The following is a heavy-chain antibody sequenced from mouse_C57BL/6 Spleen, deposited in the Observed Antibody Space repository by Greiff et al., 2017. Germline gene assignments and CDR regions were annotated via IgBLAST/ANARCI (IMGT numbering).Heavy chain of an antibody. Sequence: VQLQQPGTELVKPGASVKLSCKASGYTFTSYWMHWVKQRPGQGLEWIGNINPSNGGTNYNEKFKSKATLTVDKSSSTAYMQLSSLPSEDSAVYYCARSDYYGSFYYAMDYWGQGTSVTVSS. D-gene: IGHD1-1*01. CDR1: GYTFTSYW. CDR2: INPSNGGT. CDR3: ARSDYYGSFYYAMDY. V-gene: IGHV1-53*01. J-gene: IGHJ4*01.